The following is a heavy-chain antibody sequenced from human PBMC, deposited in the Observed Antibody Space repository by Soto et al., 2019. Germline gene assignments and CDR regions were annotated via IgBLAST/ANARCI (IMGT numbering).Heavy chain of an antibody. V-gene: IGHV1-69*06. Sequence: HVQLVQSGAEVKSPGSSVKVSCKPSGGTFSTFAFSWVRQAPGQGLEWMGGIIPIFGTSNYAQKFQGRVTIIADKSTSTVYMELSSLRSEDTAVYYCARDVGGTPVTLLPYYALDVWGQGTTVTVSS. J-gene: IGHJ6*02. D-gene: IGHD4-4*01. CDR1: GGTFSTFA. CDR3: ARDVGGTPVTLLPYYALDV. CDR2: IIPIFGTS.